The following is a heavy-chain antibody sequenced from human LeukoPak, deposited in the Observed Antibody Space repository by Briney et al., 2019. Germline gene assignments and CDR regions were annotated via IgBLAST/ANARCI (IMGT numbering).Heavy chain of an antibody. CDR2: IIPMFGTA. CDR1: GGTFSSYA. CDR3: ARDPSVAVTGIYSNYVPYYFDY. Sequence: ASVKVSCKASGGTFSSYALNWVRQAPGQGLEWMGGIIPMFGTANYAQKFQGRVTITADESTSTAYMELGSLRSEDTAVFYCARDPSVAVTGIYSNYVPYYFDYWGQGALVTVSS. V-gene: IGHV1-69*13. J-gene: IGHJ4*02. D-gene: IGHD4-11*01.